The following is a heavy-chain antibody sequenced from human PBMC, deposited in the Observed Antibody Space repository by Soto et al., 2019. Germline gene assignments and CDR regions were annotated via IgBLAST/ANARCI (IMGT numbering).Heavy chain of an antibody. Sequence: SETLSLTCTVSGGSISSYYWSWIRQPPGKGLEWIGYIYYSGSTNYNPSLKSRVTISVDTSKNQFSLKLSSVTAADTAVYYCARDPEISYFDYWGQGTLVTVSS. CDR2: IYYSGST. CDR1: GGSISSYY. V-gene: IGHV4-59*01. CDR3: ARDPEISYFDY. J-gene: IGHJ4*02.